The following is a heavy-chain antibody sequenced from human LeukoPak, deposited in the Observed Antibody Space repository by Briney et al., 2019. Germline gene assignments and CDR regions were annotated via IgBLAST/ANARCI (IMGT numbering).Heavy chain of an antibody. J-gene: IGHJ5*02. CDR1: GGSFSGYY. V-gene: IGHV4-34*01. Sequence: PSETLSLTCAVYGGSFSGYYWSWIRQPPGKGLEWIGEINHSGSTNYNPSLKSRVTISVDTSKNQFFLKLSSVTAADTAVYYCARGKDWFDPWGQGTLVTVSS. CDR3: ARGKDWFDP. D-gene: IGHD2-15*01. CDR2: INHSGST.